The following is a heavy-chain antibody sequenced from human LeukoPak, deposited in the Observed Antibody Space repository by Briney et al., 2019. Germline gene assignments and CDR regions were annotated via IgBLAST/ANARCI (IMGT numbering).Heavy chain of an antibody. CDR1: GFTFGDYA. V-gene: IGHV3-49*04. CDR3: TRDRRGGRAAADYFDY. CDR2: IRSKAYGGTT. Sequence: PGGSLRLSCTASGFTFGDYAMSWVRQAPGKGLEWVGFIRSKAYGGTTEYAASVKGRFTISRDDPKSIAYLQMNSLKTEDTAVYYCTRDRRGGRAAADYFDYWGQGTLVTVSS. J-gene: IGHJ4*02. D-gene: IGHD6-13*01.